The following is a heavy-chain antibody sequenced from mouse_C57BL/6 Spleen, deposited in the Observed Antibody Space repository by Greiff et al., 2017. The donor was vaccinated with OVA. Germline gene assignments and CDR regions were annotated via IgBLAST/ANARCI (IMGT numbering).Heavy chain of an antibody. CDR3: ARECYTSWFAY. V-gene: IGHV1-61*01. CDR1: GYTFTSYW. Sequence: QVQLQQPGAELVRPGSSVKLSCKASGYTFTSYWMDWVKQRPGQGLEWIGNIYPSDSETHYNQKFKDKATLTVDKASITAYMQLSSLTSEDSAVYYCARECYTSWFAYWGQGTLVTVSA. J-gene: IGHJ3*01. CDR2: IYPSDSET. D-gene: IGHD2-12*01.